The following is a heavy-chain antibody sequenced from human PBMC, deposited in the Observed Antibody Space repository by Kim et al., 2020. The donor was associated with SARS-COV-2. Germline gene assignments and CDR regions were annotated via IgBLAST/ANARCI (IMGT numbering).Heavy chain of an antibody. CDR3: AKRNYYGSGSYEDY. D-gene: IGHD3-10*01. Sequence: TYYADSVKGRFTISRDNSKNTLYLQMNSLRAEDTAVYYCAKRNYYGSGSYEDYWGQGTLVTVSS. CDR2: T. J-gene: IGHJ4*02. V-gene: IGHV3-23*01.